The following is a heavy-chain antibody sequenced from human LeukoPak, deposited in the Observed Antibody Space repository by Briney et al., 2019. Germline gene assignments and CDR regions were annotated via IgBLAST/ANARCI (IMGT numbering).Heavy chain of an antibody. V-gene: IGHV1-69*04. CDR1: GDTFSSYA. CDR2: IIPILGIA. Sequence: SMKVPCKASGDTFSSYAISCGRQAPGQGLEWMGRIIPILGIANYAQKFQGRVTITADKSTSTAYMELSSLRSEDTALYYCATCGGDCYYFDYWGQGTLVTVSS. J-gene: IGHJ4*02. D-gene: IGHD2-21*02. CDR3: ATCGGDCYYFDY.